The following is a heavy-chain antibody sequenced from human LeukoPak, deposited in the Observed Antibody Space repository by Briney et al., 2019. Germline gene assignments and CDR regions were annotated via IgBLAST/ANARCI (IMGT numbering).Heavy chain of an antibody. D-gene: IGHD1-26*01. J-gene: IGHJ4*02. Sequence: PSETLSLTCTVSGGSFSSSSYYWTWIRQPAGKGLEWIGRFYSTGSTNYNPSLKSRVTMSVDTSKNQFSLKLSSVTAADTAVYYCARDQYSGSLDYWGQGTLVTVSS. CDR2: FYSTGST. CDR3: ARDQYSGSLDY. V-gene: IGHV4-61*02. CDR1: GGSFSSSSYY.